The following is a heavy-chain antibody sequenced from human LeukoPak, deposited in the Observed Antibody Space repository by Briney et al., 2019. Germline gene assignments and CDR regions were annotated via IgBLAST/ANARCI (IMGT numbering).Heavy chain of an antibody. V-gene: IGHV1-69*13. CDR1: GGTFSSYA. CDR2: IIPIFGTA. D-gene: IGHD3-22*01. CDR3: AIALPLTPEVVISRYNWFDP. Sequence: GASVKVSCKASGGTFSSYAISWVRQAPGQGLEWMGGIIPIFGTANYAQKFQGRVTITADESTSTAYMELSSLRSEDTAVYYCAIALPLTPEVVISRYNWFDPWGQGTLVTVSS. J-gene: IGHJ5*02.